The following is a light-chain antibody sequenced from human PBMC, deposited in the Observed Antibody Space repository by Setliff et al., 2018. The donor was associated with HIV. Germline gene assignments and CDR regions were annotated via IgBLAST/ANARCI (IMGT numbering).Light chain of an antibody. J-gene: IGKJ4*01. CDR1: DDVNVY. CDR2: DAS. Sequence: DIQLTQSPSSLSASVGDRVTLTCQASDDVNVYLSWHQKRPDKAPRLLIFDASLLETGVPSRFSGHVSGRRFSLTISSVQPEDFATYYCQQYGALPPTFGGGTKVDIK. V-gene: IGKV1-33*01. CDR3: QQYGALPPT.